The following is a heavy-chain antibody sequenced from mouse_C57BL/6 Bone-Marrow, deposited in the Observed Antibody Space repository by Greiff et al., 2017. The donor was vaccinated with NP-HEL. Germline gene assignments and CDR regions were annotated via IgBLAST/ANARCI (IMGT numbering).Heavy chain of an antibody. CDR1: GFTFSDYG. CDR3: AVRDYPPYWYFDV. J-gene: IGHJ1*03. Sequence: VQLKESGGGLVKPGGSLKLSCAASGFTFSDYGMHWVRQAPEKGLEWVAYISSGSSTIYYADTVKGRFTISRDNAKNTLFLQMTSLRSEDTAMYYCAVRDYPPYWYFDVWGTGTTVTVSS. D-gene: IGHD2-4*01. CDR2: ISSGSSTI. V-gene: IGHV5-17*01.